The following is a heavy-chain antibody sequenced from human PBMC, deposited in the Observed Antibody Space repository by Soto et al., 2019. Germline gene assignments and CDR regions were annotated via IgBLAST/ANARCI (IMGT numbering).Heavy chain of an antibody. D-gene: IGHD3-16*01. CDR2: IYHRGST. CDR1: GGSISSGGYS. Sequence: SETQSLTCAVSGGSISSGGYSWSWIRQPPGKGLEWIGYIYHRGSTYYNPSLKSRVTISVDTSKNQFSLKLSSVTAADTAVYYCARRYGGNFDYWGQGTLVTVSS. V-gene: IGHV4-30-2*02. J-gene: IGHJ4*02. CDR3: ARRYGGNFDY.